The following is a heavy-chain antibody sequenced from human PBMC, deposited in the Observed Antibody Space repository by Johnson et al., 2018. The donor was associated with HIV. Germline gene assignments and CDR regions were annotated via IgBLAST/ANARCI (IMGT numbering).Heavy chain of an antibody. D-gene: IGHD2-21*01. CDR3: AKDFVTHGAFDI. CDR1: GFTFSSYA. Sequence: VQLVESGGGLVQPGGSLRLSCAASGFTFSSYAMSWVRQAPGKGLEWVSAISGSGGSTSYAESVQGRFTISRDNSKNTLYLQMNSLRAEDTAVYYCAKDFVTHGAFDIWGQGTMVTVSS. J-gene: IGHJ3*02. CDR2: ISGSGGST. V-gene: IGHV3-23*04.